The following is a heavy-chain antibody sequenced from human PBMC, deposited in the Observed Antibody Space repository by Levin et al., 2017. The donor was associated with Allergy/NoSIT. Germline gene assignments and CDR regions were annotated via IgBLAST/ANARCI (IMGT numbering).Heavy chain of an antibody. J-gene: IGHJ4*02. CDR2: IYYTGST. D-gene: IGHD3-22*01. CDR1: GGSISNTNYY. CDR3: ARRGSYYDTSGYYYFDY. Sequence: SETLSLTCTVSGGSISNTNYYWGWIRQPPGRGLEWIGSIYYTGSTNYNPSLKSRVTISVDTSKNQFSLKLTSVTAADTAVYYCARRGSYYDTSGYYYFDYWGQGTLVTVSS. V-gene: IGHV4-39*01.